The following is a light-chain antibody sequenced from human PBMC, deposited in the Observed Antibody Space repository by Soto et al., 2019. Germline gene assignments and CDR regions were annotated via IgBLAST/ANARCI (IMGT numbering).Light chain of an antibody. V-gene: IGKV4-1*01. CDR3: QQYYSTPLT. CDR1: QSVLYSSNNKNY. J-gene: IGKJ3*01. CDR2: WAS. Sequence: DIVMTQSPDSLAVSLGERATINCKSSQSVLYSSNNKNYLAWYQQKPGQPPKLLIYWASTRESGVPDRFSGIGSGTDVTLTISSLQAEDVAVYYCQQYYSTPLTFGPGTKVDIK.